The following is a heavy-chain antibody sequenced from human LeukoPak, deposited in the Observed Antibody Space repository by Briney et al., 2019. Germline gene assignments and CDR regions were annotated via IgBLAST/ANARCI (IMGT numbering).Heavy chain of an antibody. Sequence: SETLSLTCTVSGGSISSYYWSWIRQPPGKGLEWIGYIYYSGSTNYNPSLKSRVTISVDTSKNQFSLKLSSVTAADTAVYYCARSRYCGGDCYSFDYWGQGTLVTVSS. V-gene: IGHV4-59*08. CDR3: ARSRYCGGDCYSFDY. J-gene: IGHJ4*02. CDR1: GGSISSYY. CDR2: IYYSGST. D-gene: IGHD2-21*02.